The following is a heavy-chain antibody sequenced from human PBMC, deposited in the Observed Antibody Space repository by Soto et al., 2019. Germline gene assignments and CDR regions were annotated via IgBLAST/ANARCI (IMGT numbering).Heavy chain of an antibody. D-gene: IGHD3-22*01. CDR1: GFTFSSYS. J-gene: IGHJ4*02. V-gene: IGHV3-21*01. Sequence: EVQLVESGGGLVKPGGSLRLSCAASGFTFSSYSMNWVRQAPGKGLEWVSSISSSSSYIYYADSVKGRFTISRDNAKNSLYLQMNSLRAEDTAVYYCARDTFYDSSDFDYWGQGTLVTVSS. CDR3: ARDTFYDSSDFDY. CDR2: ISSSSSYI.